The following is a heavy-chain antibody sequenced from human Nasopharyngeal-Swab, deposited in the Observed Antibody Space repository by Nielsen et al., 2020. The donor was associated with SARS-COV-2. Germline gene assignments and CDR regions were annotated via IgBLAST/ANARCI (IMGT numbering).Heavy chain of an antibody. CDR2: IRSKAYGGTT. CDR1: GFTFGDYA. V-gene: IGHV3-49*03. Sequence: GESLKISCTASGFTFGDYAMSWFRQAPGKGLEWVGFIRSKAYGGTTEYAASVKGRFPISRDDSKSIAYLQMNSLKTEDTAVYYCTRFRPPYYDILTGSSPTYYFDYWGQGTLVTVSS. D-gene: IGHD3-9*01. CDR3: TRFRPPYYDILTGSSPTYYFDY. J-gene: IGHJ4*02.